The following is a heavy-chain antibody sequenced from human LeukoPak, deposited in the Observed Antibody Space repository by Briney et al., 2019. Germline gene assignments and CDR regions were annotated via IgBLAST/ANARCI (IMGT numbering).Heavy chain of an antibody. V-gene: IGHV1-69*04. CDR1: GGTSSSYA. CDR3: ARTLQVVGGSYTDFDY. Sequence: ASVKVSCKASGGTSSSYAISWVRQAPGQGLEWMGRIIPILGIANYAQKFQGRVTITADKSTSTAYMELSSLRSEDTAVYYCARTLQVVGGSYTDFDYWGQGTLVTVSS. CDR2: IIPILGIA. D-gene: IGHD1-26*01. J-gene: IGHJ4*02.